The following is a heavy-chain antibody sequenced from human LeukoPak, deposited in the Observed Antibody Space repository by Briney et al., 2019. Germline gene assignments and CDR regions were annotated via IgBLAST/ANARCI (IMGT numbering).Heavy chain of an antibody. J-gene: IGHJ5*02. Sequence: SETLSLTCTVSGGSISSYYWSWIRQPPGKGLEWIGYIYYSGSTNYNPSLKSRVTISVDTSKNQFSLKLSSVTAADTAVYYCARGDSSSWYSSGYWFDPWGQGTLVTVSS. CDR3: ARGDSSSWYSSGYWFDP. V-gene: IGHV4-59*01. CDR1: GGSISSYY. CDR2: IYYSGST. D-gene: IGHD6-13*01.